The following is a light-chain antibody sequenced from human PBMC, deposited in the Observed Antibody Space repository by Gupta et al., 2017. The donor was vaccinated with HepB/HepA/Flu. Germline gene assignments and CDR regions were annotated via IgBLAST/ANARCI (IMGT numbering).Light chain of an antibody. J-gene: IGLJ3*02. CDR1: SSDVGTYNV. Sequence: QSALTQPASVSWSAGQALTISCTGSSSDVGTYNVVSWYQQPPGKAPKVIIYEVSQRPSGVSNRFSASKSGNTASLTISGLQAEDEADYYCRSYAGSTTWVFGGGTKLTVL. V-gene: IGLV2-23*02. CDR2: EVS. CDR3: RSYAGSTTWV.